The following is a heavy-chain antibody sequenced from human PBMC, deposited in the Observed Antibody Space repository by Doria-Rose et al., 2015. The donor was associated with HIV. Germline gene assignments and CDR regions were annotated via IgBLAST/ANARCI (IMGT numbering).Heavy chain of an antibody. CDR2: AYSDGRT. V-gene: IGHV4-59*01. J-gene: IGHJ2*01. CDR1: GGAFDSYF. CDR3: ARSITTRWPFDL. D-gene: IGHD1-20*01. Sequence: QVQLQESGPGLGKPSETLSLTCTVSGGAFDSYFWNWIRQSPGQGLHWLGFAYSDGRTNYHASLKDRVTLSLDTSRNQLSLKLTSVTAADTAIYYCARSITTRWPFDLWGHGTLVTVSS.